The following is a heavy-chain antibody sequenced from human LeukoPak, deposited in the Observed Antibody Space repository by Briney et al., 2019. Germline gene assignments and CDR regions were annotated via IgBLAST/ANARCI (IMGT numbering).Heavy chain of an antibody. J-gene: IGHJ5*02. Sequence: PSETLSLTCTVSGDSVTTYYWSWIRQPPGKGLEWLGYIYYSGSATYNPSLKSRVTISVDTSKNQFSLKLSSVTAADTAVYYCARGRKGSGSYYWAGGHNWFDPWGQGTLVTVSS. CDR3: ARGRKGSGSYYWAGGHNWFDP. D-gene: IGHD3-10*01. CDR2: IYYSGSA. V-gene: IGHV4-59*02. CDR1: GDSVTTYY.